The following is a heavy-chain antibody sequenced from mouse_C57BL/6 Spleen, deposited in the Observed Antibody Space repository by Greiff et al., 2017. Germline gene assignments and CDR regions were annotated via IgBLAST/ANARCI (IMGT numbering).Heavy chain of an antibody. Sequence: EVQLQQSGPELVKPGASVKISCKASGYTFTDYYMNWVKQSHGKSLEWIGDINPNNGGTSYNQKFKGKATLTVDKSSSTAYMELRSLTSQDSAVYYCARRDYAPVNWGQGTTLT. CDR2: INPNNGGT. D-gene: IGHD1-1*02. V-gene: IGHV1-26*01. CDR1: GYTFTDYY. J-gene: IGHJ2*01. CDR3: ARRDYAPVN.